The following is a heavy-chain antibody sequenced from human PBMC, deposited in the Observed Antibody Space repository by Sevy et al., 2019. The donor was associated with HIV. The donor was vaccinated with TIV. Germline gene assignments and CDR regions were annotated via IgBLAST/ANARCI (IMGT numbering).Heavy chain of an antibody. V-gene: IGHV3-33*08. CDR1: GFTFSSYG. J-gene: IGHJ6*02. CDR2: IWYDGSNT. Sequence: GGSLRLSCAASGFTFSSYGMHWVRRAPGKGLEWVALIWYDGSNTDYADSVKGRFSISRDNSKNTLYLQMNSLRAEDTAVYYCARAKAALPGYYYGMDVWGQGTTVTVSS. D-gene: IGHD6-6*01. CDR3: ARAKAALPGYYYGMDV.